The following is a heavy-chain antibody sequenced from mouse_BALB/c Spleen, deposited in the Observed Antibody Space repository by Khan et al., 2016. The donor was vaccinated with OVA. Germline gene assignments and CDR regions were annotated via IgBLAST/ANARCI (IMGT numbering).Heavy chain of an antibody. CDR2: ISSGGDYT. CDR3: ESRLTEAFAY. CDR1: GSIFSTNS. V-gene: IGHV5-6*02. J-gene: IGHJ3*01. D-gene: IGHD4-1*01. Sequence: VELVESGCDLVKLGGSLILSCAASGSIFSTNSMSWVRQTPDKRLVWVATISSGGDYTYYPDNRKGRFANSRDNAKNPQCNQMTNLKSEESAVYYCESRLTEAFAYWGQGTLVTVSA.